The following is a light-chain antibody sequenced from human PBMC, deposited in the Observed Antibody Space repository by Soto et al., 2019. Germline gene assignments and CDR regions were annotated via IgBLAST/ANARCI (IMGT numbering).Light chain of an antibody. CDR3: QQSYSTPLT. V-gene: IGKV1-39*01. CDR2: AAS. J-gene: IGKJ4*01. Sequence: DIQMTQSPSSQSASVGDRVTITCRASQSISSYLNWYQQKPGKAPKLLIYAASSLQSGVPSRFSGSGSETDFTLTISSLQPEDCANYYCQQSYSTPLTFGGGTKVEIK. CDR1: QSISSY.